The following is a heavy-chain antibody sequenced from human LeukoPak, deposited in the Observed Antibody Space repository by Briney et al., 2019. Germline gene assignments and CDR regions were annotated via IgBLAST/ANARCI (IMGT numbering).Heavy chain of an antibody. J-gene: IGHJ4*02. CDR1: GGSISSGVHY. V-gene: IGHV4-31*03. Sequence: PSQTLSLTCTVSGGSISSGVHYWNWIRQHPGKGLEWIGYIYNGVTTYYNPSLESRVTISGDTSKNEFSLELSSVTAADTAMYYCARDARMGLPYFDYWGQGIPVTVSS. D-gene: IGHD2-21*02. CDR3: ARDARMGLPYFDY. CDR2: IYNGVTT.